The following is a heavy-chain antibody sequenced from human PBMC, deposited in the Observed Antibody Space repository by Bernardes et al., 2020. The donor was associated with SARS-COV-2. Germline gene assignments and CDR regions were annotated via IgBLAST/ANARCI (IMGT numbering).Heavy chain of an antibody. V-gene: IGHV3-64D*06. Sequence: GGSLRLSCSASGVSLSSYAVHWVRQAPGKGLEFVSTVRSYGVKTYYADSAKGRFTISRDDSKNTVFLQMNSLTIEDTAVYYCVKDYYESSVYGWFFDLWGRGTRVTVSS. CDR1: GVSLSSYA. J-gene: IGHJ2*01. CDR3: VKDYYESSVYGWFFDL. D-gene: IGHD3-22*01. CDR2: VRSYGVKT.